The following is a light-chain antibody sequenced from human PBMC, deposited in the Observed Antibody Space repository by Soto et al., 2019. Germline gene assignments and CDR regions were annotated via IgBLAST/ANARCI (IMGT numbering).Light chain of an antibody. V-gene: IGKV1-5*01. CDR2: DAS. CDR1: QRISSW. J-gene: IGKJ2*01. Sequence: DIQMTQSPSTLSASVGDRVTITCRASQRISSWLAWYQQKPGKAPKLLIYDASSLESGVLSRFSGSGSGTEFTLTISSLQPDDFATYYCQHYYIYPYTFGHGAKLEIK. CDR3: QHYYIYPYT.